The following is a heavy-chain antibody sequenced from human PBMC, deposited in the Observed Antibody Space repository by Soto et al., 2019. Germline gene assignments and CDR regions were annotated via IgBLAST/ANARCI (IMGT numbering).Heavy chain of an antibody. Sequence: PSETLSLTCTVSGGSISSYYWSWIRQPPGKGLEWIGYIYYSGSTNYNPSLKSRVTISVDTSKNQFSLKLSSVTAADTAVYYCARVISGYYDSSGYYSAWFDPWGQGTLVTVSS. V-gene: IGHV4-59*01. J-gene: IGHJ5*02. CDR1: GGSISSYY. CDR3: ARVISGYYDSSGYYSAWFDP. D-gene: IGHD3-22*01. CDR2: IYYSGST.